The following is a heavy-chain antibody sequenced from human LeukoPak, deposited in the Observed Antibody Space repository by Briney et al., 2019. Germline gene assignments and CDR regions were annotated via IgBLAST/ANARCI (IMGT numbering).Heavy chain of an antibody. V-gene: IGHV1-8*02. CDR2: MNPNSGNT. CDR1: GYTFTSYG. D-gene: IGHD3-9*01. Sequence: ASVKVSCKASGYTFTSYGISWVRQATGQGLEWMGWMNPNSGNTGYAQKFQGRVTMTRNTSISTAYMELSSLRSEDTAVYYCARTRILINHMDVWGKGTTVTISS. CDR3: ARTRILINHMDV. J-gene: IGHJ6*03.